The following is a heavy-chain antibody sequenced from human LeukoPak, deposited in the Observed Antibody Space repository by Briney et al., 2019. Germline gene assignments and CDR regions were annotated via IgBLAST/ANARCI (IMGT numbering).Heavy chain of an antibody. J-gene: IGHJ4*02. D-gene: IGHD3-3*01. CDR2: INHSGST. Sequence: SETLSLTCAVYGGSFSGYYWSWIRQPPGKGLEWIGEINHSGSTNYNPSLKSRATISVDTSKNQFSLKLSSVTAADTAVYYCARGRSYDFWSGYYNDYWGQGTLVTVSS. CDR1: GGSFSGYY. V-gene: IGHV4-34*01. CDR3: ARGRSYDFWSGYYNDY.